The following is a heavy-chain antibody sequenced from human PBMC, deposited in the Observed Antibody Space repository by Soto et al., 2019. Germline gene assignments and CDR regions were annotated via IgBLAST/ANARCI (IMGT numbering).Heavy chain of an antibody. D-gene: IGHD3-22*01. CDR2: IEPSGST. J-gene: IGHJ4*02. CDR1: GGSVSSGSYY. CDR3: ARETYYYDSSGYSSAGFYFDY. V-gene: IGHV4-61*01. Sequence: PSETLSLTCTVSGGSVSSGSYYWSWLRQPPGTGLEWFGRIEPSGSTNYNHTLKRRVTISVDTSKNQFSLKLSSVTAADTAVYYCARETYYYDSSGYSSAGFYFDYWGQGTLVTVSS.